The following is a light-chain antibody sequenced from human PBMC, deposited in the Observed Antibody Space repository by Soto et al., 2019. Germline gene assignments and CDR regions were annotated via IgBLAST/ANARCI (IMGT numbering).Light chain of an antibody. CDR3: SSYAGSYTLV. J-gene: IGLJ2*01. Sequence: QSALTQPRSVSGSPGQSVTISCTGTSNDVGGYNFVSWYQQHPGKVPKLFIYDVSRRPSGVPDRFSGSKSGNTASLTISGXXXXXXADYYCSSYAGSYTLVFGGGTQLTV. CDR2: DVS. V-gene: IGLV2-11*01. CDR1: SNDVGGYNF.